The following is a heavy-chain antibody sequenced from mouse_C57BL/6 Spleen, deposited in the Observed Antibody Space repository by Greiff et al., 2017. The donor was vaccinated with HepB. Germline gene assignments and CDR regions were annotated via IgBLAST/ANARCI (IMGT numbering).Heavy chain of an antibody. CDR2: IYPGGGYT. CDR3: ARITPITTVGPYAMDY. CDR1: GYTFTNYW. Sequence: VQGVESGAELVRPGTSVKMSCKASGYTFTNYWIGWAKQRPGHGLEWIGDIYPGGGYTNYNEKLKGKATLTADKSSSTAYMQFRSLTSEDSAIYYCARITPITTVGPYAMDYWGQGTSVTVSS. V-gene: IGHV1-63*01. D-gene: IGHD1-1*01. J-gene: IGHJ4*01.